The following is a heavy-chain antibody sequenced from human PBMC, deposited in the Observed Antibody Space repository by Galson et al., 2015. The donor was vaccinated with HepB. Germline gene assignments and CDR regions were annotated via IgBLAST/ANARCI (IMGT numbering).Heavy chain of an antibody. D-gene: IGHD5-12*01. CDR1: GFTFDDYA. Sequence: SLRLSCAASGFTFDDYAMHWVRQAPGKGLEWVSGITWNSGVIGYADSVKGRFTISRDNAKNSLYLQMNSLRVDDTALYYCASGGGGYNAYDHNYYFDLWGRGTLVTVSS. J-gene: IGHJ2*01. CDR2: ITWNSGVI. V-gene: IGHV3-9*01. CDR3: ASGGGGYNAYDHNYYFDL.